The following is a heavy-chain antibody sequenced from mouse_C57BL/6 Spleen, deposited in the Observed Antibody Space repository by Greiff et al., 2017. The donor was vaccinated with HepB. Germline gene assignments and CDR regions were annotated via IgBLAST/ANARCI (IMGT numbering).Heavy chain of an antibody. Sequence: DVHLVESGGGLVQPGGSLKLSCAASGFTFSDYGMAWVRQAPRKGPEWVAFISNLAYSIYYADTVTGRFTISRENAKNTLYLEMSSLRSEDTAMYYCARREGYFYAMDYWGQGTSVTVSS. CDR2: ISNLAYSI. CDR3: ARREGYFYAMDY. J-gene: IGHJ4*01. D-gene: IGHD2-3*01. V-gene: IGHV5-15*04. CDR1: GFTFSDYG.